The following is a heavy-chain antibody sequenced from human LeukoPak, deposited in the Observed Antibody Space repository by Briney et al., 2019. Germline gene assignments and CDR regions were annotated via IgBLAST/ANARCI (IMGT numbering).Heavy chain of an antibody. CDR1: GYTFTSYG. CDR3: ARDPSTTVTTEVEDY. V-gene: IGHV1-18*01. CDR2: ISAYNGNT. D-gene: IGHD4-17*01. J-gene: IGHJ4*02. Sequence: ASVKVSCKASGYTFTSYGISWARQAPGQGLEWMGWISAYNGNTNYAQKLQGRVTMTTDTSTSTAYMELRSLRSDDTAVYYCARDPSTTVTTEVEDYWGQGTLVTVSS.